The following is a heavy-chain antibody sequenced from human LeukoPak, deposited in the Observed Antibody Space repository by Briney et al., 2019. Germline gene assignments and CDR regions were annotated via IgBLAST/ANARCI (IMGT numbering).Heavy chain of an antibody. CDR3: ARAVTSTEGY. Sequence: GGPLNLSGAASDSALGGNGRTWFGKAPGRGREWVASINEGGSGKYYVDSVKGRFTISRDNAQKSLYLEMHSLRAEDTAVYYCARAVTSTEGYWGQGTLVTVSS. J-gene: IGHJ4*02. CDR1: DSALGGNG. CDR2: INEGGSGK. D-gene: IGHD4-17*01. V-gene: IGHV3-7*03.